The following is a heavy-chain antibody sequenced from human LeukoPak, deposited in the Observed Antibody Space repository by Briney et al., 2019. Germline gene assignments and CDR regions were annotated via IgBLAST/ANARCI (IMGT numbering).Heavy chain of an antibody. D-gene: IGHD6-13*01. CDR2: IKQDGSER. Sequence: GGSLRLSCAASGFTFNSYWMNWVRQAPGKGLEWVANIKQDGSERNYVDSVKGRFTISRDNAKNSLYLQMNSLRVEDTAVYYCAKGGPYSSSRMRWGFDYWGQGTLVTVSS. V-gene: IGHV3-7*03. CDR1: GFTFNSYW. CDR3: AKGGPYSSSRMRWGFDY. J-gene: IGHJ4*02.